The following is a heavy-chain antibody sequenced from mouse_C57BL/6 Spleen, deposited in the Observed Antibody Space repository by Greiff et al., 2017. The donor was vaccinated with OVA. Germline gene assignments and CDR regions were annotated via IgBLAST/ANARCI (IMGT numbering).Heavy chain of an antibody. J-gene: IGHJ4*01. CDR1: GYTFTSYW. CDR2: IYPGSGST. Sequence: QVQLQQPGAELVKPGASVKMSCTASGYTFTSYWITWVKQRPGQGLEWIGDIYPGSGSTNYNEKFKSKATLTVDTSSSTAYMQLSSLTSEDSAVYYCARESYCGSSYGYYAMDYWGQGTSVTVSS. CDR3: ARESYCGSSYGYYAMDY. D-gene: IGHD1-1*01. V-gene: IGHV1-55*01.